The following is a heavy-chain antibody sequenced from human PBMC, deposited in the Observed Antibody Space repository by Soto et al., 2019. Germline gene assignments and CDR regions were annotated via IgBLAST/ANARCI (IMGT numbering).Heavy chain of an antibody. J-gene: IGHJ4*02. V-gene: IGHV3-23*01. D-gene: IGHD1-26*01. Sequence: PGGSLRLSCAASGFSFGTYAMTWVRQAPGKGLEWVSTISGDSGSTFYADSVKGRFTISRDISKKMLFLHMNGLRGEDTGTYYCAKGAAGYFDYWGRGTLVTVSS. CDR2: ISGDSGST. CDR1: GFSFGTYA. CDR3: AKGAAGYFDY.